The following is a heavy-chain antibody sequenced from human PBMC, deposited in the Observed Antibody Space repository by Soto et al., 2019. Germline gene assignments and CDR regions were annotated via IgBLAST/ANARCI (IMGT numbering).Heavy chain of an antibody. CDR2: ISGSGGST. V-gene: IGHV3-23*01. J-gene: IGHJ6*02. D-gene: IGHD3-3*01. CDR3: AKGVRRAIFGVVTTNYGMDV. CDR1: GFTFSSYA. Sequence: PGGSLRLSXAASGFTFSSYAMSWVRQAPGKGLEWVSAISGSGGSTYYADSVKGRFTISRDNSKNTLYLQMNSLRAEDTAVYYCAKGVRRAIFGVVTTNYGMDVWGQGTTVTVSS.